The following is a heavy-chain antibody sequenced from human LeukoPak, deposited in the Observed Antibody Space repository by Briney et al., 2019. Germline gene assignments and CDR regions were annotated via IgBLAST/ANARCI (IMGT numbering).Heavy chain of an antibody. Sequence: GGSLRLSCAASEFTFRSYGMHWVRQAPGKGLEWVAFIRYDGSNKYHADSVKGRFTISRDNSKNTLYLQMNSLRAEDTAVYYCAKDAFGEGNWFDPWGQGTLVTVSS. J-gene: IGHJ5*02. V-gene: IGHV3-30*02. D-gene: IGHD3-10*01. CDR2: IRYDGSNK. CDR1: EFTFRSYG. CDR3: AKDAFGEGNWFDP.